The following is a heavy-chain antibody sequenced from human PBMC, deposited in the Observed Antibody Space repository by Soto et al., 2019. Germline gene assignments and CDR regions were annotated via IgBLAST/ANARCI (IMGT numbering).Heavy chain of an antibody. V-gene: IGHV3-13*05. CDR2: IGYTGDP. Sequence: GESLKISCAASGFTFSIYDMHWVRQAPGKGLEWVSGIGYTGDPYYSDSVKGRFTISRENAQNSLYLEMNSLRAGDTAIYYCARGLAYSSGPFDYWGQGTLVTVSS. D-gene: IGHD6-19*01. CDR3: ARGLAYSSGPFDY. J-gene: IGHJ4*02. CDR1: GFTFSIYD.